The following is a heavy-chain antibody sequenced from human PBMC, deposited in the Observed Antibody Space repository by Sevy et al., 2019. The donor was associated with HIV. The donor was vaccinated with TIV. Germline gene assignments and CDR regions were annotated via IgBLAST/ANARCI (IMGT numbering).Heavy chain of an antibody. V-gene: IGHV3-73*01. Sequence: GGSLRLSCAASGFTFSGSAMHWVRQASGKGLEWVGRIRSKANSYATAYAASVKGRFTISRDDSKNTAYLQMNSLKTEDTAVYYCTSPLPQYSYGQVGHYWGQGTLVTVSS. CDR2: IRSKANSYAT. CDR1: GFTFSGSA. CDR3: TSPLPQYSYGQVGHY. J-gene: IGHJ4*02. D-gene: IGHD5-18*01.